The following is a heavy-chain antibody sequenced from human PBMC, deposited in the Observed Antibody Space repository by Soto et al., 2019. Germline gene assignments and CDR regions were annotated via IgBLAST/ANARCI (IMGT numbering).Heavy chain of an antibody. CDR3: AKDRLLLWFGDSDY. V-gene: IGHV3-30*18. D-gene: IGHD3-10*01. J-gene: IGHJ4*02. CDR1: GFTFSSYG. Sequence: GGSLRLSCAASGFTFSSYGMHWVRQAPGKGLEWVAVISYDGSNKYYADSVKGRFTISRDNSKNTLYLQMNSLRAEDTAVYYCAKDRLLLWFGDSDYWGQGTLVTVSS. CDR2: ISYDGSNK.